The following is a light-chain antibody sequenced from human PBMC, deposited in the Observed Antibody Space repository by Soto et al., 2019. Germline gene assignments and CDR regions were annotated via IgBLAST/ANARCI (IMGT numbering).Light chain of an antibody. Sequence: DVVMTQSPLSLSVTLGQPASISCRSSQSLLYSDGNTYLNWFQQSPGQSPRRLIYKVSNRDSGVPDRFSGSGSGPDLTLKISRVEAEDVGVYYCMQGVYWPPGRAFGQGTKVEIK. CDR3: MQGVYWPPGRA. J-gene: IGKJ1*01. CDR1: QSLLYSDGNTY. V-gene: IGKV2-30*01. CDR2: KVS.